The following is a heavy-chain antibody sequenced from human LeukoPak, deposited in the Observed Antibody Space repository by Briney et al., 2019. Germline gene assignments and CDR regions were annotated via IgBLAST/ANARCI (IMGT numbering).Heavy chain of an antibody. CDR1: GFTFSSYG. CDR2: ISYDGSNK. J-gene: IGHJ4*02. V-gene: IGHV3-30*18. Sequence: GGSLRLSCAASGFTFSSYGMHWVRQAPSKGLEWVAVISYDGSNKYYADSVKGRFTISRDNSKNTLYLQMNSLRAEDTAVYYCAKGSRYYGSGSYTYLDYWGQGTLVTVSS. D-gene: IGHD3-10*01. CDR3: AKGSRYYGSGSYTYLDY.